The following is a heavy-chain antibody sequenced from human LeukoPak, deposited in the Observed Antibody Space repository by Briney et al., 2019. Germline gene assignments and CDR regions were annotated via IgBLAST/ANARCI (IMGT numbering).Heavy chain of an antibody. D-gene: IGHD3-10*01. CDR2: ISYDGSDK. V-gene: IGHV3-30*03. Sequence: GGALRLSCAASGFTFRNYGMQWVRQTPGKGLEWVSLISYDGSDKYYADSVKGRFSISRDNSKNTLYLQMNSLRAEDTAVYYCASLRSGSGTFYNDYWGQGTLVTVSS. J-gene: IGHJ4*02. CDR3: ASLRSGSGTFYNDY. CDR1: GFTFRNYG.